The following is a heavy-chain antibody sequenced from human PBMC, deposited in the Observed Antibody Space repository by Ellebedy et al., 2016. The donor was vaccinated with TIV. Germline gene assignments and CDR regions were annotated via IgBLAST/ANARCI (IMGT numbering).Heavy chain of an antibody. D-gene: IGHD3/OR15-3a*01. J-gene: IGHJ2*01. CDR1: GGSISSSSYY. Sequence: SETLSLTCTVSGGSISSSSYYWGWIRQSPGKGLEWIGTIYYSGNTYYNPSLKGRVTISVDTSRNQFSLELSSVTASDTATYYCARNLLIFTFDKWYSNIWGRGTLVTVSS. V-gene: IGHV4-39*01. CDR2: IYYSGNT. CDR3: ARNLLIFTFDKWYSNI.